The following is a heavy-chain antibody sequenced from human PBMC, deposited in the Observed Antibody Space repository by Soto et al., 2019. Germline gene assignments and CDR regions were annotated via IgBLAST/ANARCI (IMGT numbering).Heavy chain of an antibody. J-gene: IGHJ6*03. V-gene: IGHV4-31*03. CDR2: IYYSGST. CDR3: ARATLSSSVYLYYYYLDV. D-gene: IGHD2-15*01. CDR1: GGSISSGGYY. Sequence: SETLSLTCTVSGGSISSGGYYWSWIRQHPGKGLEWIGYIYYSGSTYYNPSLKSRVTISVDTSKNQFSLKLSSVTSADTAVYYCARATLSSSVYLYYYYLDVWGKGTTVTVSS.